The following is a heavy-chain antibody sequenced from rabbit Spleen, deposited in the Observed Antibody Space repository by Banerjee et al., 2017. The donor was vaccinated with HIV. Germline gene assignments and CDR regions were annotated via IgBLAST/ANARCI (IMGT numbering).Heavy chain of an antibody. D-gene: IGHD4-1*01. CDR3: AREGSSGWGGYFDL. CDR1: GFSFSSSDW. J-gene: IGHJ4*01. V-gene: IGHV1S45*01. Sequence: QEQLEESGGGLVKPGASLTLTCTASGFSFSSSDWIYWVRQAPGKGLEWIGYIDPVFGITYFASWVNGRFTISRENTQNTVSLQMNSLTAADTATYFCAREGSSGWGGYFDLWGPGTLVTVS. CDR2: IDPVFGIT.